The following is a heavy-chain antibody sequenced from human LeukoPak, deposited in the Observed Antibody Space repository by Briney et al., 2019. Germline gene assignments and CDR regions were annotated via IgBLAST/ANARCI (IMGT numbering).Heavy chain of an antibody. CDR1: GFTFSSYE. Sequence: GGSLRLSCAASGFTFSSYEMSWVRQAPGKGLKWVSSISSSSSYIYYADSVKGRFTISRDNAKNSLYLQMNSLRAEDTAVYYCARAAGEMATIRYWGQGTLVTVSS. CDR2: ISSSSSYI. CDR3: ARAAGEMATIRY. J-gene: IGHJ4*02. V-gene: IGHV3-21*01. D-gene: IGHD5-24*01.